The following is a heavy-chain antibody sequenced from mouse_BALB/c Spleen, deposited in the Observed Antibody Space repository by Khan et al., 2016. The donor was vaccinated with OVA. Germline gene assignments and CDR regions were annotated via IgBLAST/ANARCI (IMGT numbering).Heavy chain of an antibody. V-gene: IGHV1S81*02. CDR1: GYTFTSYY. CDR2: INPSNGGT. CDR3: TREGNYPYYYVVDY. D-gene: IGHD2-1*01. Sequence: QVQLQQSGAELVKPGASVKLSCKASGYTFTSYYMYWVKQRPGQGLEWIGEINPSNGGTNFNEKFKSKATLTVDKSSGTAYMQLSSLTSEDSAVYCCTREGNYPYYYVVDYWGQGTPVTVSS. J-gene: IGHJ4*01.